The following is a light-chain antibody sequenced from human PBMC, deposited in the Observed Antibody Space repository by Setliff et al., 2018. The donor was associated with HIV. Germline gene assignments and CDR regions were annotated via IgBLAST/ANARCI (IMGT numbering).Light chain of an antibody. V-gene: IGLV1-40*01. CDR3: QSYDSSLSGSYA. Sequence: QSVLTQPPSVSGAPGQRVTISCTGSSSNIGAGYDVHWYQQLPGTAPKILIYGNSNRPSGVPDRFSGSKSGTSASLAITGLQAEDEADYYCQSYDSSLSGSYAFGTGTKVTVL. J-gene: IGLJ1*01. CDR2: GNS. CDR1: SSNIGAGYD.